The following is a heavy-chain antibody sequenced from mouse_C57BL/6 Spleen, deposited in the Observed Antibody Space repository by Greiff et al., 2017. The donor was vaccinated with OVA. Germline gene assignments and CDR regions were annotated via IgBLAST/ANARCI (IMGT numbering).Heavy chain of an antibody. Sequence: QVQLQQPGAELVKPGASVTLSCKASGYTFTSYWMQWVKQRPGQGLEWIGEIDPSDSYTNYTPKFKGKATLTVDTSSSTAYMQLSSLASEDSAVYYCARKDYYGSSGAYWGQGTLVTVSA. V-gene: IGHV1-50*01. CDR1: GYTFTSYW. D-gene: IGHD1-1*01. J-gene: IGHJ3*01. CDR2: IDPSDSYT. CDR3: ARKDYYGSSGAY.